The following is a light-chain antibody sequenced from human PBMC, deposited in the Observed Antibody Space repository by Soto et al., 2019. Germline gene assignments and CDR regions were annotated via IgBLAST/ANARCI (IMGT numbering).Light chain of an antibody. V-gene: IGKV3-20*01. CDR3: QQYGTIPFT. J-gene: IGKJ3*01. CDR1: QTVGNIY. Sequence: ETVLTQSPGTLSLSPGERATLSCRASQTVGNIYLGWYQQKPGQSPRLLISGTSNRATGIPDRFSGSGSGTDYTLTIGRLAPEDFAVYYCQQYGTIPFTFGPGTKVDI. CDR2: GTS.